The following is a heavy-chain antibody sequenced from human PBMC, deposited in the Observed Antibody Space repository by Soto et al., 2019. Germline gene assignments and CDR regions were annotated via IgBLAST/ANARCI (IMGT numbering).Heavy chain of an antibody. V-gene: IGHV4-59*12. Sequence: SETLSLTCTVSGGSISSYHWSWIRQPPGKGLEWIGYIYHSGSPYYNPSLQSRVTIPVDRSKNQFSLKLSSVTAADTAVYYCARMVLGVPQYNWFDPWGQGTLVTVSS. CDR1: GGSISSYH. D-gene: IGHD3-10*01. J-gene: IGHJ5*02. CDR3: ARMVLGVPQYNWFDP. CDR2: IYHSGSP.